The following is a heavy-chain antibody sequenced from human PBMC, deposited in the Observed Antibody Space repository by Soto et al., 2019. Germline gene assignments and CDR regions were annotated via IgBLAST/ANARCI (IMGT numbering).Heavy chain of an antibody. CDR1: GYIFVNYG. CDR2: ISPYSGNT. CDR3: AIVVNYVTPTPQDV. Sequence: QVQLVQSGDEVRKPGSSVKVSCKASGYIFVNYGIAWVRQAPGQGLEWMGWISPYSGNTHYASKVQGRLTMTTDTSTTTSYLDLGSLTSEDRAVYYCAIVVNYVTPTPQDVWGQGTTVTVSS. V-gene: IGHV1-18*01. D-gene: IGHD3-16*01. J-gene: IGHJ6*02.